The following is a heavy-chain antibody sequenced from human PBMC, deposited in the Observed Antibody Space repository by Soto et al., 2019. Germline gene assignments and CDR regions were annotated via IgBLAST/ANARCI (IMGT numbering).Heavy chain of an antibody. CDR2: IKSKAHGGTT. CDR1: DFILSDAW. Sequence: EVQLEESGGGLIKPGESLTLSCAASDFILSDAWMKWVRQAPGKGLEWGGSIKSKAHGGTTDYAAPLKGRFTILRDDSKTTLYLQMNSLQTEDTAMYYCASYRDSSGLRRYDYWGQGALVTVSS. V-gene: IGHV3-15*07. J-gene: IGHJ4*02. CDR3: ASYRDSSGLRRYDY. D-gene: IGHD3-22*01.